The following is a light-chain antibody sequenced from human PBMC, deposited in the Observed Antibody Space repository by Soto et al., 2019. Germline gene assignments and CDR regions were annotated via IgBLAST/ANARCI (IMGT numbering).Light chain of an antibody. Sequence: EIVMTQSPATLSVSPGERATLSCRASQSVSSNFAWYQQKPGQAPRLLIYGASTRATVIPARFSGSGSGTEFTLTISSLQYEAFAVYYCQQYNTWPTFGQGTKVEIK. CDR1: QSVSSN. CDR2: GAS. J-gene: IGKJ1*01. CDR3: QQYNTWPT. V-gene: IGKV3-15*01.